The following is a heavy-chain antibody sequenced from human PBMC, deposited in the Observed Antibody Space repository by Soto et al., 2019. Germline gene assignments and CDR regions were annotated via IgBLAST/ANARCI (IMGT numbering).Heavy chain of an antibody. V-gene: IGHV4-34*01. D-gene: IGHD3-9*01. Sequence: SETLSLTCAVYGVSFSGYYWSWIRQPPGKGLEWIGEINHSGSTNYNPSLKSRVTISVDTSKNQFSLKLSSVTAADTAVYYCATGIYTYYDWLSKGYYYYYGRDVWGKWTTVTVS. CDR1: GVSFSGYY. CDR2: INHSGST. CDR3: ATGIYTYYDWLSKGYYYYYGRDV. J-gene: IGHJ6*04.